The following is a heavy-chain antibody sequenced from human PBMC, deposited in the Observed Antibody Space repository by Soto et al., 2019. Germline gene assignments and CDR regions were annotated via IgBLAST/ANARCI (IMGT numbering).Heavy chain of an antibody. CDR2: INIGNGNT. D-gene: IGHD2-15*01. V-gene: IGHV1-3*04. J-gene: IGHJ5*02. CDR3: GREPLCGGKRYVNYFDP. CDR1: GYTFTPYP. Sequence: QVQLVQSGAEVKKPGASVKVSCKASGYTFTPYPIHWVRQAPGQGLEWMGWINIGNGNTQYSENFQGRVTITKDTTATTVYMELSSLRSEDTAIYYCGREPLCGGKRYVNYFDPWGQGTLVTVSS.